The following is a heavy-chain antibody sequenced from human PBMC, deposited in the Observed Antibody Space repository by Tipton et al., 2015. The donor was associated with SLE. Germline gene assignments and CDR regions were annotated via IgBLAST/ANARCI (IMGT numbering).Heavy chain of an antibody. D-gene: IGHD3-3*01. CDR1: GGSISSHY. V-gene: IGHV4-59*11. CDR2: IYYSGST. Sequence: GLVKPSETLSLTCTVSGGSISSHYWSWIRQPPGKGLEWIGYIYYSGSTNYNPSLKSRVTISVDTSKNQFSLKLSSVTAADTAVYYCARERSGYPDYWGQGTLVTVSS. CDR3: ARERSGYPDY. J-gene: IGHJ4*02.